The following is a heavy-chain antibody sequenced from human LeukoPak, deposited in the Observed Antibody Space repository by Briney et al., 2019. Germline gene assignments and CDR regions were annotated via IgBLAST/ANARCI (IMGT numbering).Heavy chain of an antibody. CDR3: ARLFSGESLGPLYY. J-gene: IGHJ4*02. CDR1: GGSFSSYY. D-gene: IGHD3-10*02. V-gene: IGHV4-59*08. Sequence: PSETLSLTCTVSGGSFSSYYWSWIRQPPGKGLEWIGYIYYSGSTNYNPSLKSRVTISVDTSKNQFSLKLSSVTAADTAVYYCARLFSGESLGPLYYWGQGTLVTVSS. CDR2: IYYSGST.